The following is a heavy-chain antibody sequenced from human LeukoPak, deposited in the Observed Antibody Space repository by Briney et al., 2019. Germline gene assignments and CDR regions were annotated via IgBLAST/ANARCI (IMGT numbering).Heavy chain of an antibody. J-gene: IGHJ4*02. CDR3: AGFDY. CDR2: ISGSSSHI. V-gene: IGHV3-21*01. CDR1: GFTFSTYS. Sequence: GVSLRLSCAASGFTFSTYSMNWVRQAPGKGLEWVSSISGSSSHIYYADSVKGRFTISRDNAKNLLYLQMSSLRAEDTAVYYCAGFDYWGQGTLVTVSS.